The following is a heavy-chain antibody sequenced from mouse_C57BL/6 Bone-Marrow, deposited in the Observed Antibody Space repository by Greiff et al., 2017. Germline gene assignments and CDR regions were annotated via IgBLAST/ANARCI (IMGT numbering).Heavy chain of an antibody. Sequence: VKLQESGAELVRPGPSVKMSCKASGYTFTNYWIGWAKQRPGHGLEWIGDIYPGGGYTNYKEKFKGKATLTADKSSSTAYMQFSSLTSEDSAIYYCARYYSNYDAMDYWGQGASVTVSS. CDR3: ARYYSNYDAMDY. CDR2: IYPGGGYT. CDR1: GYTFTNYW. V-gene: IGHV1-63*01. J-gene: IGHJ4*01. D-gene: IGHD2-5*01.